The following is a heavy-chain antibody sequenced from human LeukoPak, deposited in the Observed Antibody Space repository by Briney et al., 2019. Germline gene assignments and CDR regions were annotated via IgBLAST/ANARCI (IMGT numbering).Heavy chain of an antibody. CDR2: IIRDGSST. CDR1: GYTLSSYW. Sequence: GGSLRLSCAASGYTLSSYWTHWVCHAPGKGLGWVSRIIRDGSSTSYADSVKGRFNISRDNAKNSLYLQMNSLRAEDTAVYYCARDMVGITMIVFDYWGQGTLVTVSS. D-gene: IGHD3-22*01. V-gene: IGHV3-74*01. J-gene: IGHJ4*02. CDR3: ARDMVGITMIVFDY.